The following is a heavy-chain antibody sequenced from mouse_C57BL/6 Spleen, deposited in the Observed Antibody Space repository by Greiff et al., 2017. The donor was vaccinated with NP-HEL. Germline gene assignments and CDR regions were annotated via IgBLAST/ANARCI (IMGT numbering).Heavy chain of an antibody. Sequence: DVQLQESGPGLVKPSQSLSLTCSVTGYSITSGYYWNWIRQFPGNKLEWMGYISYDGSNNYNPSLKNRISITRDTSKNQFFLKLNSVTTEDTATYYCAREDGSSYDYAMDYWGQGTSVTVSS. CDR1: GYSITSGYY. V-gene: IGHV3-6*01. CDR3: AREDGSSYDYAMDY. J-gene: IGHJ4*01. D-gene: IGHD1-1*01. CDR2: ISYDGSN.